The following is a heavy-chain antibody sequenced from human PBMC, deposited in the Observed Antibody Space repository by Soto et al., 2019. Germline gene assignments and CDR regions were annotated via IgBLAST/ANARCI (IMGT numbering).Heavy chain of an antibody. J-gene: IGHJ4*02. D-gene: IGHD6-6*01. Sequence: PGESLKISCKGSGYSFTSYWIGWVRQMPGNGLEWMGIIYPGDSDTRYSPSFQGQVTISADKSISTAYLQWSSLKASNTAMYYRARQLSYSSSSLGYWGQGALLTAST. CDR2: IYPGDSDT. CDR3: ARQLSYSSSSLGY. V-gene: IGHV5-51*01. CDR1: GYSFTSYW.